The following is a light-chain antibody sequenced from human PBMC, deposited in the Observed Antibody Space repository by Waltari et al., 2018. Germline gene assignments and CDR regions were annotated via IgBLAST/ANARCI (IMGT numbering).Light chain of an antibody. V-gene: IGLV1-44*01. CDR3: AAWDKSLSGPV. CDR2: GND. Sequence: QSALTQPPSVSGTPGQRVTISWSTSSSEIGSATVNCEQQPPGKAPKLLIFGNDQRPSGVPDRFSGSKSGTSASLAIRGLQSEAEADYYCAAWDKSLSGPVFGGGTKLTVL. J-gene: IGLJ3*02. CDR1: SSEIGSAT.